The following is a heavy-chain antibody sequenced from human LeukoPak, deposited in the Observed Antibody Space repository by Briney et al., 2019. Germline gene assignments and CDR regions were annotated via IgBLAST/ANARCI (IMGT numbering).Heavy chain of an antibody. J-gene: IGHJ4*02. Sequence: GASVNVSCKASGYTFTGYYMHWVRQAPGQGLEWMGWINPNTGDTHYAQKFQGRVTLTRDTSITTVYMELSRLTSDDTAIFYCAVAPGDYWGQGTLVTVSS. V-gene: IGHV1-2*02. CDR3: AVAPGDY. D-gene: IGHD2-21*01. CDR1: GYTFTGYY. CDR2: INPNTGDT.